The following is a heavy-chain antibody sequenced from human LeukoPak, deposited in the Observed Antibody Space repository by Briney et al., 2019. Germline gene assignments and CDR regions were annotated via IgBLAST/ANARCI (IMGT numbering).Heavy chain of an antibody. CDR1: GGSISSYY. V-gene: IGHV4-59*01. CDR3: AREIAFDI. J-gene: IGHJ3*02. CDR2: IYYSGST. Sequence: SETLSLTCTVSGGSISSYYWSWIRQPPGKGLEWTGYIYYSGSTNYNPSLKSRVTISVDTSKNQFSLKLSSVTAADTAVYYCAREIAFDIWGQGTMVTVSS.